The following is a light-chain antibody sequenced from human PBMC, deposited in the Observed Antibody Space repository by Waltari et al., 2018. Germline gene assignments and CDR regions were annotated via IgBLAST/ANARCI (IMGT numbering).Light chain of an antibody. CDR2: DAS. CDR1: QGISSA. CDR3: QQFNSYPIS. J-gene: IGKJ3*01. V-gene: IGKV1-13*02. Sequence: AIQLTQSPSSLSASVGYRVTITCRASQGISSALAWYQQIPGRAPKVLIYDASTLESGVPARFSGSGSGTDFTLTITSLQPEDFATYYCQQFNSYPISFGPGTIVDIK.